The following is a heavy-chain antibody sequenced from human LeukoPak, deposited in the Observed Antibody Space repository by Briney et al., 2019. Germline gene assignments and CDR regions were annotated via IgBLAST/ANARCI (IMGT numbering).Heavy chain of an antibody. V-gene: IGHV3-7*01. Sequence: HAGGSLRLSRAASGFTFSSYWMSWVRQAPGKGLEWVANIKQDGSEKYYVDSVKGRFTISRDNAKNSLYLLMNSLRAEDTAVYYCARDLLDSSGWYWGQGTLVTVSS. J-gene: IGHJ4*02. CDR3: ARDLLDSSGWY. CDR1: GFTFSSYW. D-gene: IGHD6-19*01. CDR2: IKQDGSEK.